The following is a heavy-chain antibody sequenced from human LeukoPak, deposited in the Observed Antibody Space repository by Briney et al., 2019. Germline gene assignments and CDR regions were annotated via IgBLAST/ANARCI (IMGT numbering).Heavy chain of an antibody. V-gene: IGHV1-8*01. Sequence: ASVKVSRKASGYTFTSYDINWVRQATGQGLEWMGWMNPNSGNTGYAQKFQGRVTMTRNTSISTAYMELSSLRSEDTAVYYCARDYGDYVTLFDYWGQGTLVTVSS. CDR3: ARDYGDYVTLFDY. CDR1: GYTFTSYD. D-gene: IGHD4-17*01. J-gene: IGHJ4*02. CDR2: MNPNSGNT.